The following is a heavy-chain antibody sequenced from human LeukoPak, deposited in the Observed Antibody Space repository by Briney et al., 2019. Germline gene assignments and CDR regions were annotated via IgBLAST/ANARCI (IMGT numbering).Heavy chain of an antibody. J-gene: IGHJ5*02. V-gene: IGHV3-7*01. D-gene: IGHD2-2*01. Sequence: GGSLRLSCAASGFTFSSYWMTWVRQAPGKGLEWVANIKQDGSEKYYVDSVKGRFTISRDNAKNSLYLQMNSLRAEDTAVYYCARVSDSSPMGATSCYRWFDPWGQGTLVIVSS. CDR2: IKQDGSEK. CDR1: GFTFSSYW. CDR3: ARVSDSSPMGATSCYRWFDP.